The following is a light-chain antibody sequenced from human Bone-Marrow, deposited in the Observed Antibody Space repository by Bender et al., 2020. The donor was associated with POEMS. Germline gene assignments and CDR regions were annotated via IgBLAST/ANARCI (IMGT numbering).Light chain of an antibody. CDR1: SSNIGGNP. CDR3: AAFDDSLHAVL. J-gene: IGLJ2*01. Sequence: QSVLTQPPSASGTPGQRVTISCSGGSSNIGGNPVTWYQQLPGSAPTFLIYDKDQRPSGVPDRFSGSKSGTSASLAISGLQSEDEADYFCAAFDDSLHAVLFGGGTKLTVL. CDR2: DKD. V-gene: IGLV1-44*01.